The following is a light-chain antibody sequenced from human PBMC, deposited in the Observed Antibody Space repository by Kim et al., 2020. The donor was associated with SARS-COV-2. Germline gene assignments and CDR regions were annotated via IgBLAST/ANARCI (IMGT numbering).Light chain of an antibody. CDR1: QSINKW. V-gene: IGKV1-5*01. J-gene: IGKJ1*01. Sequence: DIQMTQSPSTLSASVGDRVTFTCRASQSINKWLAWYQHKPGKAPKLLIYEASTLENGVPSRFSGSGFGTEFTLTISSLQPDDFGSYFCQQYSTHWTFGQGTKVDIK. CDR3: QQYSTHWT. CDR2: EAS.